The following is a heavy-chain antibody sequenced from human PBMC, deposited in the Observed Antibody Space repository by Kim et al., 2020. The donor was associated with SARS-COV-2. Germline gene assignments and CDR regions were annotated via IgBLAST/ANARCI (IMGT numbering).Heavy chain of an antibody. CDR1: GGSISSSNY. J-gene: IGHJ5*02. CDR2: IYYSGNT. CDR3: ARTLTSSSLRGWCDP. D-gene: IGHD6-6*01. V-gene: IGHV4-39*01. Sequence: SETLSLTCTVSGGSISSSNYWNWIRQPPGKGLEWIGSIYYSGNTYYNPSLKSRVTISVDMSKNQFSLKLSSVTAADTAVYYCARTLTSSSLRGWCDPWGQGTLVTVSS.